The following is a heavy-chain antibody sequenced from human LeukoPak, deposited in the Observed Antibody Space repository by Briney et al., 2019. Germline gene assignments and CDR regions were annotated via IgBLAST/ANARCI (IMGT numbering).Heavy chain of an antibody. CDR2: VNPNSGDT. CDR3: SRGPRFDP. CDR1: GYSFNIYE. J-gene: IGHJ5*02. Sequence: ASVTVSCKTSGYSFNIYEINWVRQATGQGLEWMGWVNPNSGDTDYAQKFQGGLTMTRNTSISTAYMELSGLRLEDTAVYYCSRGPRFDPWGQGTQVTVSS. V-gene: IGHV1-8*01.